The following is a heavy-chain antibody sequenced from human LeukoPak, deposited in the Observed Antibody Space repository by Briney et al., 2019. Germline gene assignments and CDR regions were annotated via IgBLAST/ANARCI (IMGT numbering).Heavy chain of an antibody. CDR1: GGSFSGYY. D-gene: IGHD1-26*01. J-gene: IGHJ4*02. Sequence: PSETLSITCAVYGGSFSGYYWSWIRQPPGKGLEWIGEINHSGSTNYNPSLKSRVTISVDTSKNQFSLKLSSVTAADTAVYYCASSGSYRPVPLYWGQGTLVTVSS. CDR2: INHSGST. CDR3: ASSGSYRPVPLY. V-gene: IGHV4-34*01.